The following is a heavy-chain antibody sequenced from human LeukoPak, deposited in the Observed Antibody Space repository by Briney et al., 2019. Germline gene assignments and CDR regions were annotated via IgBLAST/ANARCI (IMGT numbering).Heavy chain of an antibody. V-gene: IGHV1-18*01. Sequence: ASVKVSCKASGYTFTSYGISWVRHAPGQGLEWMGWISAYNGNTNYAQKLQGRVTMTTDTSTSTAYMELRSLRSDDTAVYYCARSVTTLGWFDPWGQGTLVTVSS. CDR2: ISAYNGNT. CDR1: GYTFTSYG. D-gene: IGHD4-17*01. CDR3: ARSVTTLGWFDP. J-gene: IGHJ5*02.